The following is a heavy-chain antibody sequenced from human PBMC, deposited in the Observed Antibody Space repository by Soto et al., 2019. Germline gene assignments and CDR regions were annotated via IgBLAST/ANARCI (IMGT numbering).Heavy chain of an antibody. V-gene: IGHV3-66*01. CDR1: GFTDSSKY. D-gene: IGHD2-15*01. CDR2: IQSGGPT. Sequence: GSLRLSCAATGFTDSSKYMSCVRQAPGKGLEWVSLIQSGGPTYYADSVKGRFTISRDTSENTVHLQMDSLRAEDTAVYYCGREDVFCGGGRSDGVPLEVWGKGPRVPVPS. J-gene: IGHJ6*03. CDR3: GREDVFCGGGRSDGVPLEV.